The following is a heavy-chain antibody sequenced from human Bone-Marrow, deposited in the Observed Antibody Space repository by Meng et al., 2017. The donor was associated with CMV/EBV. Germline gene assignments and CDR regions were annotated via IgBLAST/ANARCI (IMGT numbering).Heavy chain of an antibody. Sequence: SETLSLTCAVYGGSFSGYYWSWIRQPPGKGLEWIGEINHSGSTNYNPSLKSRVTISVDTSKNQFSLKLSSVTAADTAVYYCARGRRRHCSSTSCYMGWFDPWGQGTLVTVSS. J-gene: IGHJ5*02. CDR2: INHSGST. V-gene: IGHV4-34*01. CDR1: GGSFSGYY. D-gene: IGHD2-2*02. CDR3: ARGRRRHCSSTSCYMGWFDP.